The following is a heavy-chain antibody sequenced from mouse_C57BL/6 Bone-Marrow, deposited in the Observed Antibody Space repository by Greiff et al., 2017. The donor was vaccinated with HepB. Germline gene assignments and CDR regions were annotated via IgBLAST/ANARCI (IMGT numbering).Heavy chain of an antibody. J-gene: IGHJ2*01. V-gene: IGHV1-19*01. Sequence: VQLKESGPVLVKPGASVKMSCKASGYTFTDYYMNWVKQSHGKSLEWIGVINPYNGGTSYNQKFKGKATLTVDKSSSTAYMELNSLTSEDSAVYYCARWTAFDYWGQGTTLTVSS. CDR3: ARWTAFDY. CDR1: GYTFTDYY. CDR2: INPYNGGT.